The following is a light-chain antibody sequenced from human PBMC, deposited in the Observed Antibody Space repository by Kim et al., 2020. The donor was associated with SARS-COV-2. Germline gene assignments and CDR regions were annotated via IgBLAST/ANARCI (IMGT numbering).Light chain of an antibody. CDR2: VNSDGSR. Sequence: ATVKLTCTLSSGHSSIAITWHQHQPEKAPRYLMKVNSDGSRIKEDGISDRFTGSSSGAERYLTISSLQSEDEADYYGQTWGTGIWVFGGGTQLAVL. CDR3: QTWGTGIWV. CDR1: SGHSSIA. J-gene: IGLJ3*02. V-gene: IGLV4-69*01.